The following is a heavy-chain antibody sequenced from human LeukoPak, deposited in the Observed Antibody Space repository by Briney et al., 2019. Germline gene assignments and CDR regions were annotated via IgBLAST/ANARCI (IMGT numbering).Heavy chain of an antibody. CDR2: IIPIFGTA. D-gene: IGHD2-2*01. Sequence: ASVKVSCKASGGTFSSYAISWVRQAPGQGLEWMGGIIPIFGTANYAQKFQGRVTITADESTSTAYMELSSLRSEDTAVYYCARDGCSSTSCYPGWFGPWGQGTLVTVSS. V-gene: IGHV1-69*13. J-gene: IGHJ5*02. CDR3: ARDGCSSTSCYPGWFGP. CDR1: GGTFSSYA.